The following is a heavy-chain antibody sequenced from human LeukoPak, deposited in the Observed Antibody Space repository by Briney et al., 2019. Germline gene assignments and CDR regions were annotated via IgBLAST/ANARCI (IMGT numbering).Heavy chain of an antibody. Sequence: GGSLRLSCAASGFTFSSYGMHWVRQAPGKGLEWVAVIWYDGSNKYYADSAKGRFTISRDNSKNTLYLQMNSLRAEDTAVYYCAKDRLKYCSGGSCYGGSWFDPWGQGTLVTVSS. D-gene: IGHD2-15*01. CDR1: GFTFSSYG. V-gene: IGHV3-33*06. CDR2: IWYDGSNK. CDR3: AKDRLKYCSGGSCYGGSWFDP. J-gene: IGHJ5*02.